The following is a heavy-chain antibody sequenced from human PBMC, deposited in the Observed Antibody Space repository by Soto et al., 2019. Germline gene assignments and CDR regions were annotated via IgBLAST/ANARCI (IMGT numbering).Heavy chain of an antibody. CDR2: INPKSGGT. J-gene: IGHJ6*02. Sequence: ASVKVSCKASGYSFTDYHIHWVRQAPGQGLEWLGRINPKSGGTSTAQKFQGWVTMTTDTSISTASMELTRLTSDDAAICYCARGDSTDCSNGVCSFFYHHDMDVWGRGATVTVSS. CDR3: ARGDSTDCSNGVCSFFYHHDMDV. D-gene: IGHD2-8*01. V-gene: IGHV1-2*04. CDR1: GYSFTDYH.